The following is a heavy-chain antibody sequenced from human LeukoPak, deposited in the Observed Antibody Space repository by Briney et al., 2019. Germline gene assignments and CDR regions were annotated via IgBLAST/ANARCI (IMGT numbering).Heavy chain of an antibody. Sequence: PGGSLRLSCVASGFTFSNYWMTWVRQAPGKGLEWVANIKEDGSEKYYVDSVRGRFTVSRDNAKNSLYLQMNSLRAEDTAVYYCARLHSGRYHGDAFDIWGQGTMVTVSS. CDR2: IKEDGSEK. J-gene: IGHJ3*02. CDR1: GFTFSNYW. V-gene: IGHV3-7*03. CDR3: ARLHSGRYHGDAFDI. D-gene: IGHD1-26*01.